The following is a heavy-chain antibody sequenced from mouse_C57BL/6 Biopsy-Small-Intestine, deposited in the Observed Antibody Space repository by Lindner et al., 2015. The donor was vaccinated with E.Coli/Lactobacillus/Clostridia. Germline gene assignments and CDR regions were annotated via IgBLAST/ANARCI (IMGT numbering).Heavy chain of an antibody. CDR1: GYTFTDYY. Sequence: VQLQESGPELVKPGASVKMSCKASGYTFTDYYMYWVKQSHGKSLEWIGYIYPKNGGNGYNQKFKGKATLTVDKSSSTAYMELRSLTSEDSAVYYCAREGLSNYWFTYWGQGTLVTVSA. CDR2: IYPKNGGN. D-gene: IGHD2-5*01. V-gene: IGHV1-34*01. J-gene: IGHJ3*01. CDR3: AREGLSNYWFTY.